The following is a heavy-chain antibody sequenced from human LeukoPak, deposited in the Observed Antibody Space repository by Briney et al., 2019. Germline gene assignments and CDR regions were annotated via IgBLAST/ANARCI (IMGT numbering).Heavy chain of an antibody. V-gene: IGHV3-48*04. CDR2: ISSSSSTI. Sequence: GGSLRLSCAASGFTFSSYSMNWVRQAPGKGLEWVSYISSSSSTIYYADSVKGRFTISRDNAKNSLYLQINSLRAEDTAVYYCARDYPEYDYYYDSSGQPFDYWGQGTLVTVSS. D-gene: IGHD3-22*01. CDR1: GFTFSSYS. CDR3: ARDYPEYDYYYDSSGQPFDY. J-gene: IGHJ4*02.